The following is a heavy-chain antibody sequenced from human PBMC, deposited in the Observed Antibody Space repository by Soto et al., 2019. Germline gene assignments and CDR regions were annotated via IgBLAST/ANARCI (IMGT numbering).Heavy chain of an antibody. J-gene: IGHJ4*02. CDR2: IYYTGST. D-gene: IGHD5-12*01. Sequence: SETLSLTCTVSGGSIISGGHYWTWVRQHPGKGLEWMGYIYYTGSTSYNPSLESRLTMSVDTSKNQFSLRLDSVTAADTAVYFCARVKATLYRHYYFDYWGQGTPVTVSS. CDR3: ARVKATLYRHYYFDY. CDR1: GGSIISGGHY. V-gene: IGHV4-31*03.